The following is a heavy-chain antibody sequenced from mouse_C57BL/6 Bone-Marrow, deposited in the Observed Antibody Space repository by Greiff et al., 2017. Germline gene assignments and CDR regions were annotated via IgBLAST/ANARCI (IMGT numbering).Heavy chain of an antibody. V-gene: IGHV14-4*01. J-gene: IGHJ4*01. CDR2: IDPENGGT. Sequence: VQLQQSGAELVRPGASVTLSCTASGFNIKDDYMHWVKQRPEQGLEWIGWIDPENGGTEYTPKFQGKATITADTSSNTPYLQLSSLTSEDTAVYCCTTWGYYAMDYWGQGTSVTVSS. CDR1: GFNIKDDY. CDR3: TTWGYYAMDY.